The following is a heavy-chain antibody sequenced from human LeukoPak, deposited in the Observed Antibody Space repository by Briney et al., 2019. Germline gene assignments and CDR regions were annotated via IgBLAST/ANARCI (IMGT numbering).Heavy chain of an antibody. CDR3: AKVKSPYYYGSGSYWGPFDY. J-gene: IGHJ4*02. Sequence: PGGSLRLSCAASGFTFSSFSMNWVRQAPGKGLEWVSSISSSSSYIYYADSVKGRFTIPRDNAKNSLYLQMNSLRAEDTALYYCAKVKSPYYYGSGSYWGPFDYWGQGTLVTVSS. D-gene: IGHD3-10*01. V-gene: IGHV3-21*04. CDR2: ISSSSSYI. CDR1: GFTFSSFS.